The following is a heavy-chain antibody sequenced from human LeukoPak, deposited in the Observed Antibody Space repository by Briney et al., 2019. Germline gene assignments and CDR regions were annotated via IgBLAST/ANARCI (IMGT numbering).Heavy chain of an antibody. CDR2: ISSSSYI. CDR1: GFTFSSYS. Sequence: PGGSLRLSCAASGFTFSSYSMNWVRQAPGKGLEWVSSISSSSYIYYADSVKGRFTISRDNSKNTLYLQMNSLRADDTAVYYCARARATVTRISSFDIWGQGTMVTVSS. CDR3: ARARATVTRISSFDI. V-gene: IGHV3-21*01. D-gene: IGHD4-17*01. J-gene: IGHJ3*02.